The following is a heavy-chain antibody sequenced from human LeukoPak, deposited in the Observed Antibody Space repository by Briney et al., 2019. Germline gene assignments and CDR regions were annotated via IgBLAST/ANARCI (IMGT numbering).Heavy chain of an antibody. CDR2: IKQDGSEK. V-gene: IGHV3-7*03. D-gene: IGHD4-11*01. CDR1: GVDFSNYW. J-gene: IGHJ4*02. Sequence: GGSLRLSCAASGVDFSNYWMDWVRQAPGKRLEWVANIKQDGSEKYYVDSVRGRFTISRDNAKNSLSLQMNSLRAEDTAVYYCASNYGGWGQGTLVTVSS. CDR3: ASNYGG.